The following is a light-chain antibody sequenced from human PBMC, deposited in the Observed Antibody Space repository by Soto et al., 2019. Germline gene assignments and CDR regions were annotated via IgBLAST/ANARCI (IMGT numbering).Light chain of an antibody. Sequence: LVLTQSPGTLSVSPGERATLSCWASQTISNNYLAWYQQKPGQAPRLIIYAASSRATGIPDRFSGSGSGTDFTLTSGRLEPEDSGLYYCQQYGSSPRAFGQGTKVEIK. CDR2: AAS. J-gene: IGKJ1*01. CDR1: QTISNNY. V-gene: IGKV3-20*01. CDR3: QQYGSSPRA.